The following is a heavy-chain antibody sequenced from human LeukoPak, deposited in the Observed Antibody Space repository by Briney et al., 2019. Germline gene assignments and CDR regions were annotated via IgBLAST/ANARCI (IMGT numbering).Heavy chain of an antibody. V-gene: IGHV5-51*01. CDR2: IYPGDSDT. D-gene: IGHD6-6*01. Sequence: GESLKISCKGSGYSFTSYWIGWVRQMPGKGLEWMGIIYPGDSDTRYSPSFQGQVTISADKSISTAYLQWSSLKASDTAMYYCARISSFDLYYYYMDVWGKGTTVTVSS. J-gene: IGHJ6*03. CDR3: ARISSFDLYYYYMDV. CDR1: GYSFTSYW.